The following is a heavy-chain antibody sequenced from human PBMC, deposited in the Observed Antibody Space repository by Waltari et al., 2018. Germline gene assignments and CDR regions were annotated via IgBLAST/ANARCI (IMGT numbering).Heavy chain of an antibody. D-gene: IGHD6-13*01. CDR2: IYYSGST. J-gene: IGHJ5*02. CDR1: GGSISSYY. CDR3: ARGAIAAAGTSWFDP. V-gene: IGHV4-59*01. Sequence: QVQLQESGSGLVKPSENLSLTCTVPGGSISSYYWSWTWQPPGKGLEWIGYIYYSGSTNYSPSLKSRVTISVDTSKNQFSLKLSSVTAADTAVYYCARGAIAAAGTSWFDPWGQGTLVTVSS.